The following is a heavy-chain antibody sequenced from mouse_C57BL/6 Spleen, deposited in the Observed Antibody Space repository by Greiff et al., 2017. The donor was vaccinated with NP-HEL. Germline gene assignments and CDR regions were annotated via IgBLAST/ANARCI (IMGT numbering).Heavy chain of an antibody. Sequence: VQLKESGPGLVQPSQSLSITCTVFGFSLTSYGVHWVRQSPGKGLEWLGVIWSGGSTDYNAAFISRLSISKDNSKSQVFFKMNSLQADDTAIYYCARGTSWFAYWGQGTLVTVSA. CDR3: ARGTSWFAY. CDR1: GFSLTSYG. V-gene: IGHV2-2*01. CDR2: IWSGGST. J-gene: IGHJ3*01. D-gene: IGHD3-3*01.